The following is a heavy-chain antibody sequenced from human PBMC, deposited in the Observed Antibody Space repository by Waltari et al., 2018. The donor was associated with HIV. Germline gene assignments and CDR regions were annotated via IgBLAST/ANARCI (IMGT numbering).Heavy chain of an antibody. V-gene: IGHV3-23*01. CDR2: MSGGGETP. J-gene: IGHJ4*02. Sequence: EVQLLESGGGLVQSGGSLRVSCAASGFTFRSYPMSWVRPAPGKGLDGVAGMSGGGETPYYADSVKGRFTISRDKSKNTLYLQMNSLRAEDTAVYYCANSLGRIVDYWGQGTLVTVSS. CDR1: GFTFRSYP. CDR3: ANSLGRIVDY. D-gene: IGHD2-15*01.